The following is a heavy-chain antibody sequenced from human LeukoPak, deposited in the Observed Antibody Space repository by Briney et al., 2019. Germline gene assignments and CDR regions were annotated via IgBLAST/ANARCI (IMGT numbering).Heavy chain of an antibody. CDR3: ARARQPTYDSSGYVDY. D-gene: IGHD3-22*01. CDR2: ISSSGSTI. CDR1: GFTFSSYE. Sequence: GGSLRLSCAASGFTFSSYEMNWVRQAPGKGLEWVSDISSSGSTIYYADFVKGRFTISRDNAKNSLYLQMNSLRAEDTAVYYCARARQPTYDSSGYVDYWGQGTLVTVSS. J-gene: IGHJ4*02. V-gene: IGHV3-48*03.